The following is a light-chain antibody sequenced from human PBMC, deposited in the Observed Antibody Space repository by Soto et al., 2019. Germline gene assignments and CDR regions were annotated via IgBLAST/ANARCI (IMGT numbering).Light chain of an antibody. CDR2: EVT. CDR3: SSYRNSSTLV. Sequence: QSVLTQPASVSGSPEQSITISCTGTSSDVGGYDYVSWYQQHPGKAPKLMIYEVTNRPSGVSYRFSGSKSGNTASLTISGLQAEDEADYYCSSYRNSSTLVFGGGTKLTVL. V-gene: IGLV2-14*01. J-gene: IGLJ2*01. CDR1: SSDVGGYDY.